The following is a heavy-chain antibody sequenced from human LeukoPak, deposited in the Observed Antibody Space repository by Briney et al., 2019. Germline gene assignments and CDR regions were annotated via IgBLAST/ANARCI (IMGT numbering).Heavy chain of an antibody. CDR3: AGRDGNH. CDR2: ISYDGSNK. Sequence: GRSLRLSCAASGFTFSSYAMHWVRQAPGKGLEWVAVISYDGSNKYYADSVKGRFTISRDNSKNTLYLQMNSLRAEDTAVYYCAGRDGNHWGQGTLVTVSS. CDR1: GFTFSSYA. D-gene: IGHD5-24*01. V-gene: IGHV3-30-3*01. J-gene: IGHJ5*02.